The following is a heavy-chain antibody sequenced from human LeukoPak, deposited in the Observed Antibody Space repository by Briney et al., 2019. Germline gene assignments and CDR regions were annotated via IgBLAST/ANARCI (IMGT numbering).Heavy chain of an antibody. D-gene: IGHD3-10*01. Sequence: GGSLRLSCAASGFTFSDYYMSWIRQAPGKGLEWVSYISSSGSTIYNADSVKGRFTISRDNAKNSLYLQMNSLRAEDTAVYYCARGSGTYSYYYMDVWGKGTTVTVSS. J-gene: IGHJ6*03. CDR3: ARGSGTYSYYYMDV. CDR1: GFTFSDYY. V-gene: IGHV3-11*04. CDR2: ISSSGSTI.